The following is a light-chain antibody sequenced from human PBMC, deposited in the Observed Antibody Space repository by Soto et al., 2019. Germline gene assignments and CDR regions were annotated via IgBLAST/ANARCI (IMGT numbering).Light chain of an antibody. CDR1: KTISNW. Sequence: IQMTQSPSTLSASVGDRVTITGQAIKTISNWLAWYQQKPGKDPKLLIYKASTLEIGVPSRLSGSGSGTELTLTISSLQPEDFATYYFQQYNSXSQTCGQGTKV. J-gene: IGKJ1*01. V-gene: IGKV1-5*03. CDR2: KAS. CDR3: QQYNSXSQT.